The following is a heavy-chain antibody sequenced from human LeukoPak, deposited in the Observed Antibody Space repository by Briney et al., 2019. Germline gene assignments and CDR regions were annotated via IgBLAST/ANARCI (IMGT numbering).Heavy chain of an antibody. CDR2: ISAYNGNT. CDR3: ARAGGGGSCYSECPPDY. Sequence: ASVKVSCKASGYTFTSYGISWVRQAPGQGLEWMGWISAYNGNTNYAQKLQGRVTMTTDTSTSTAYMELRSLRSDDTAVYYCARAGGGGSCYSECPPDYWGQGTLVTVSS. CDR1: GYTFTSYG. V-gene: IGHV1-18*01. D-gene: IGHD2-15*01. J-gene: IGHJ4*02.